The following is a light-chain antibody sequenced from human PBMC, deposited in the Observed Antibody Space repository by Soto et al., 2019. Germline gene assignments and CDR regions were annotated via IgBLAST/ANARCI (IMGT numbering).Light chain of an antibody. V-gene: IGLV1-44*01. J-gene: IGLJ3*02. CDR2: NNN. Sequence: QSVLTQPPSASGTPGQRVTIACSGSSSNFGSTTVKWYQQLPGTAPKLLIYNNNQRPSGVPDRFSGSKSGTSASLAISGLQSEDEGDYYCAAWDDSLNGVVFGGGTELTVL. CDR1: SSNFGSTT. CDR3: AAWDDSLNGVV.